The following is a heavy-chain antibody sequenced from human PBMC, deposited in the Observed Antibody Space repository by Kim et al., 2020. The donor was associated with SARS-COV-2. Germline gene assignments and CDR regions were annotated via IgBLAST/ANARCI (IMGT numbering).Heavy chain of an antibody. J-gene: IGHJ6*03. CDR3: ARESAITIFGVVIPSYYYMDV. Sequence: ASVKVSCKASGYTFTSYGISWVRQAPGQGLEWMGWISAYNGNTNYAQKLQGRVTMTTDTSTSTAYMELRSLRSDDTAVYYCARESAITIFGVVIPSYYYMDVWGKGTTVTVSS. CDR1: GYTFTSYG. CDR2: ISAYNGNT. D-gene: IGHD3-3*01. V-gene: IGHV1-18*01.